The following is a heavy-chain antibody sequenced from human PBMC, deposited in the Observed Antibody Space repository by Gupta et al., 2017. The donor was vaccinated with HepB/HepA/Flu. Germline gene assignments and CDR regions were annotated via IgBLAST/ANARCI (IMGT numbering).Heavy chain of an antibody. V-gene: IGHV3-23*01. CDR2: IGSDINT. Sequence: EVQLFESGGGLVQPGGSLRLPCAASGLSFSSNAMSWVRQAPGKGLEWVSGIGSDINTHYADSVKGRFTISRDNSKNTVYLQMNSLRAEDTAVYYCAKDLHFWSAMDVWGEGTTVTVSS. J-gene: IGHJ6*03. CDR1: GLSFSSNA. CDR3: AKDLHFWSAMDV. D-gene: IGHD3-3*02.